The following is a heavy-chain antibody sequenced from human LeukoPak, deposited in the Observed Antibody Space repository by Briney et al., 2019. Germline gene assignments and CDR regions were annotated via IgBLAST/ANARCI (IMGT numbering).Heavy chain of an antibody. Sequence: ASVKVSCKASGGTFSSYAISWVRQAPGQGLEWMGGIIPIFGTANYAQKFQGRVTITADKSTSIAYIELSSLRSEDTAVYYCARNPRRFFDYGDQSVGLRDNYYYYMDVWGKGTTVTVSS. D-gene: IGHD4-17*01. CDR1: GGTFSSYA. CDR3: ARNPRRFFDYGDQSVGLRDNYYYYMDV. CDR2: IIPIFGTA. V-gene: IGHV1-69*06. J-gene: IGHJ6*03.